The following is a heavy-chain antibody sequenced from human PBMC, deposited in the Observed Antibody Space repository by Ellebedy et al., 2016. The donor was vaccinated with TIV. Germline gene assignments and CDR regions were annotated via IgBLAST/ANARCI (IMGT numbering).Heavy chain of an antibody. CDR1: GDTLTELS. CDR3: ATDYMTSVFGPDAFAI. J-gene: IGHJ3*02. V-gene: IGHV1-24*01. Sequence: AASVKVSCKVSGDTLTELSMHWVRQAPGKGLEWMGGFDPEDDETIYAQKFQGRVTMSEDTSTDTAYMELSSLRSEDTALYYCATDYMTSVFGPDAFAIWGQGTMVTVSS. CDR2: FDPEDDET. D-gene: IGHD4-17*01.